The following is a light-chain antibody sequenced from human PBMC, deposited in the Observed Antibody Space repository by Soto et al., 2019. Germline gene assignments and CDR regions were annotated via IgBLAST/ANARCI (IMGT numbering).Light chain of an antibody. CDR2: TND. CDR1: SSNIESNT. Sequence: QSVLTQPPSASGTPGQSVTISCSGSSSNIESNTVYWYQQLPGMAPRLLIHTNDRRPSGVPDRFSGSKSGTSASLAISGLQSEDEADYYCLAWDDSLNGNLFGTGTRSPS. V-gene: IGLV1-44*01. CDR3: LAWDDSLNGNL. J-gene: IGLJ1*01.